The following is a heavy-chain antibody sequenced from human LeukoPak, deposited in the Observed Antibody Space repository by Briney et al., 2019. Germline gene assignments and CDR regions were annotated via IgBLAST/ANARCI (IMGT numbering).Heavy chain of an antibody. Sequence: PSETLSLTCTVSGGSISSYYWSWIRQRPGKVLEWIGYIYYSGSTNYSPSLKSRVTISVDTSKNQFSLKLSSVTAADTAVYYCARGLGEYAFDIWGQGTMVTVSS. CDR3: ARGLGEYAFDI. J-gene: IGHJ3*02. V-gene: IGHV4-59*08. D-gene: IGHD3-16*01. CDR2: IYYSGST. CDR1: GGSISSYY.